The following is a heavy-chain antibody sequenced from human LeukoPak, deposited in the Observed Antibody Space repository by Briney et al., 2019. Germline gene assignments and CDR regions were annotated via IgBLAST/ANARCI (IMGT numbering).Heavy chain of an antibody. CDR3: ARKENVYYYFDY. J-gene: IGHJ4*02. CDR2: IYHSGTT. CDR1: GYSITSSSW. D-gene: IGHD3-10*01. V-gene: IGHV4-28*01. Sequence: SETLSLTCAVSGYSITSSSWWGWIRQPPGKRLEWIGYIYHSGTTYYNPSLQSRVTMSVDTSKNQFSLKLSSVTAVDTAVYYCARKENVYYYFDYWDQGTLVTVSS.